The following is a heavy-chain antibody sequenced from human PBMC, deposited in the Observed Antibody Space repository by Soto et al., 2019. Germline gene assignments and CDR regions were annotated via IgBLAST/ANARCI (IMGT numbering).Heavy chain of an antibody. D-gene: IGHD1-1*01. CDR1: GFTFSSYA. Sequence: QVQLVESGGGVVQPGRSLRLSCAASGFTFSSYAMHWVRQAPGKGLEWVAVISYDGSNKYYADSVKGRFTISRDNSKNTLSLQMNSLRSVYTAVYLCAREQLLFDYWGQGTLVTVSS. J-gene: IGHJ4*02. V-gene: IGHV3-30-3*01. CDR3: AREQLLFDY. CDR2: ISYDGSNK.